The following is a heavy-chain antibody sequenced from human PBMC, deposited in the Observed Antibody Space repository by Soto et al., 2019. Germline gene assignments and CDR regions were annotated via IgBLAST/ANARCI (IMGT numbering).Heavy chain of an antibody. CDR3: ARAAAPGYCSSTSCYTPSYYYYGMDV. J-gene: IGHJ6*02. V-gene: IGHV3-11*01. Sequence: QVQLVESGGGLVKPGGSLRLSCAASGFTFSDYYMSWIRQAPGKGLEWVSYISSSGSTIYYADSVKGRFTISRDNAKNSLYLQMNSLRAEDTAVYYCARAAAPGYCSSTSCYTPSYYYYGMDVWGQGTTVTVSS. CDR2: ISSSGSTI. CDR1: GFTFSDYY. D-gene: IGHD2-2*02.